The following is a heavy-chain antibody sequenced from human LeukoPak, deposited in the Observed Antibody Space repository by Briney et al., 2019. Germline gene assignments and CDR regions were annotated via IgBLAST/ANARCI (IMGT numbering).Heavy chain of an antibody. Sequence: ASVEVSCKVSGYTLTELSMHWVRQAPGKGLEWMGGFDPEDGETIYAQKFQGRVTMTEDTSTDTAYMELSSLRSEDTAVYYCATGSANYYDSSGYQFPFDYWGQGTLVTVSS. V-gene: IGHV1-24*01. J-gene: IGHJ4*02. CDR3: ATGSANYYDSSGYQFPFDY. CDR1: GYTLTELS. D-gene: IGHD3-22*01. CDR2: FDPEDGET.